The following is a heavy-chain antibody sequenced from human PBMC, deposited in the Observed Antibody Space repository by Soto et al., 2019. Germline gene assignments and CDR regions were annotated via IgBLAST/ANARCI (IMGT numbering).Heavy chain of an antibody. V-gene: IGHV4-4*02. Sequence: QVQLQESGPGLVQPSGTLSLTCAVSGDSINNSHWWSWVRQTPGKGLEWIGETYHSGTTNYNPSLMTLFTIAIDKSKHQFSLKMNSETAADTAVYYCARKVNSSPSRGPNWFDPWGQGTLVTVSS. CDR3: ARKVNSSPSRGPNWFDP. J-gene: IGHJ5*02. D-gene: IGHD6-6*01. CDR2: TYHSGTT. CDR1: GDSINNSHW.